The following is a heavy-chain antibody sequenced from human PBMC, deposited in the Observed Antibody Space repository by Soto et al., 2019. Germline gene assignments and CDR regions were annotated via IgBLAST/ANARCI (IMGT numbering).Heavy chain of an antibody. Sequence: QLQLQESGPGLVKPSETLSLTCTVSGGSISSSSYYWGWIRQPPGKGLEWIGSIDYSGSTYFKPSLKSRVTLSVDTSKNQFSLKLSSVTAADPAVYYCARIFWIGYFIDCYYGMDVWGQGTTVTVSS. V-gene: IGHV4-39*01. D-gene: IGHD3-3*01. CDR3: ARIFWIGYFIDCYYGMDV. CDR1: GGSISSSSYY. CDR2: IDYSGST. J-gene: IGHJ6*02.